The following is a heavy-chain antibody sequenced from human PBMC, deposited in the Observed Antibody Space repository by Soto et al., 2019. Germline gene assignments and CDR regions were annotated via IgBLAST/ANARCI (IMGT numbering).Heavy chain of an antibody. CDR1: GFSFSTYA. CDR3: ARSNSGGLNWFDP. CDR2: ISNDGSNK. Sequence: QVQLVESGGGVVQPGRSLRLSCAASGFSFSTYAMHWVRQTPGKGLEWVAVISNDGSNKYYADSVKGRFTISRDNSMNTLYLQVNSLRDEDTAVFYCARSNSGGLNWFDPWGQGTLVIVSS. D-gene: IGHD6-6*01. J-gene: IGHJ5*02. V-gene: IGHV3-30-3*01.